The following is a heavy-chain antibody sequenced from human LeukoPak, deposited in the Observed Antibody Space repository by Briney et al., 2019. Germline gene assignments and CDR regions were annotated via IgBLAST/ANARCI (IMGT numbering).Heavy chain of an antibody. Sequence: GESLKISCKGSGYSFTSYWIGWVRQMPGKGLGWMGIIYPGDSDTRYSPSFQGQVTISADKSISTAYLQWSSLKASDTAMYYCARLPYSSSWSRGNWFDPWGQGTLVTVSS. J-gene: IGHJ5*02. D-gene: IGHD6-13*01. CDR2: IYPGDSDT. CDR1: GYSFTSYW. CDR3: ARLPYSSSWSRGNWFDP. V-gene: IGHV5-51*01.